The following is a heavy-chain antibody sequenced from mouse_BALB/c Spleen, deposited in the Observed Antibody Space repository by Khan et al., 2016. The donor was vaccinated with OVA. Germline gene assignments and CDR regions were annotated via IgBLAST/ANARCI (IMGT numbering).Heavy chain of an antibody. CDR1: GYTFSDYV. CDR2: IYPGSGNP. V-gene: IGHV1-77*01. CDR3: ARSVCGRLVY. Sequence: QVQLQQSGPVLVKPGASVKMSCKASGYTFSDYVMNWVKQRTGQGLEWIGQIYPGSGNPYYNEKFKGKATLTTDKSSNTAYMQLSSLTSEDSAVYFCARSVCGRLVYWGQGTALTVSS. J-gene: IGHJ2*01. D-gene: IGHD1-1*01.